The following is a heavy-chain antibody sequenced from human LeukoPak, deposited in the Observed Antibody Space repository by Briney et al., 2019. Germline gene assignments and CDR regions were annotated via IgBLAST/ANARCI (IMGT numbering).Heavy chain of an antibody. J-gene: IGHJ6*03. CDR2: ISSSGSTI. CDR1: GFTFSDYY. D-gene: IGHD5-18*01. CDR3: ARARGYSYGYDYYYYMDV. V-gene: IGHV3-11*04. Sequence: GGSLRLSCAASGFTFSDYYMSWIRQAPGKGPEWVSYISSSGSTIYYADSVKGRFTISRGNAKNSLYLQMNSLRAEDTAVYYCARARGYSYGYDYYYYMDVWGKGTTVTVSS.